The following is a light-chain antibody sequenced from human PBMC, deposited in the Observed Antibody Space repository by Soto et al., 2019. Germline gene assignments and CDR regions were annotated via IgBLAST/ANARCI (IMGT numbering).Light chain of an antibody. CDR2: LNSDGSH. Sequence: QPVLTQSPSASASLGASVKLTCTLSSGHSSYAIAWHQQQPEKGRRDLMKLNSDGSHNKGDGIPDRFSGSSSGAERYLTISSLQSADEADYYCQLWGSGIQVFGGGTQLIVL. CDR3: QLWGSGIQV. J-gene: IGLJ2*01. V-gene: IGLV4-69*01. CDR1: SGHSSYA.